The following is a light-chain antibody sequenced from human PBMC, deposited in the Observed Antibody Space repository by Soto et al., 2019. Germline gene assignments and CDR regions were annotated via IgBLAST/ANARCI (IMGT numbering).Light chain of an antibody. CDR2: AAS. CDR1: QGIRDN. CDR3: QKYTSVLR. V-gene: IGKV1-27*01. Sequence: IQMTQSPSSLSASVGDRVTITCRASQGIRDNLAWYQQRPGKPPKLLIYAASTLQSGVPSRFSGSGSGTDFTLTISSLQPEDVATYYCQKYTSVLRFGQGTKVDIK. J-gene: IGKJ1*01.